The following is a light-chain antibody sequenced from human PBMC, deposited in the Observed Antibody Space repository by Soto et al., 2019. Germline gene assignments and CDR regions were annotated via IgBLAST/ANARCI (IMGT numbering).Light chain of an antibody. V-gene: IGLV1-40*01. CDR3: QSYESGWGV. J-gene: IGLJ3*02. CDR2: SNT. Sequence: QSVLTQPPSVSGAPGQRVTISCTGSNSNIGAGYDVHWYQQYPGTAPKLLIYSNTNRPSGVPDRFSASKSGTSASLAITGLQAEDDAYYYCQSYESGWGVFGGGTKLTVL. CDR1: NSNIGAGYD.